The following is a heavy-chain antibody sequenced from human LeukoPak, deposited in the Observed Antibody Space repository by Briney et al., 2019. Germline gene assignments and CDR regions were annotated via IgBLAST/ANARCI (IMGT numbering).Heavy chain of an antibody. CDR2: IVVGSGNT. V-gene: IGHV1-58*02. Sequence: SVKVSCKASGYTFTSYDINWVRQARGQRLEWIGWIVVGSGNTNYAQKFQERVTITRDMSTSTAYMELSSLRSEDTAVYYCAARSSRYNIYGMDVWGQGTTVTVSS. D-gene: IGHD6-13*01. CDR1: GYTFTSYD. CDR3: AARSSRYNIYGMDV. J-gene: IGHJ6*02.